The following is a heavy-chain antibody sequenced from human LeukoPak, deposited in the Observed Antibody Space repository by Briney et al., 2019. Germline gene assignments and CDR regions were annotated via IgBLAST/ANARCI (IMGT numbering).Heavy chain of an antibody. CDR2: ISASANTI. CDR1: GFTFSDYV. J-gene: IGHJ2*01. V-gene: IGHV3-11*01. Sequence: GGSLRLSCVGSGFTFSDYVMGWIRQAPGKGLEWISYISASANTIYYADSVKGRFTISRDNAKNSLYVQLTSLSAEDTAVYFCARDRWGPTKSFDLWGRGNLVTVSS. CDR3: ARDRWGPTKSFDL. D-gene: IGHD3-16*01.